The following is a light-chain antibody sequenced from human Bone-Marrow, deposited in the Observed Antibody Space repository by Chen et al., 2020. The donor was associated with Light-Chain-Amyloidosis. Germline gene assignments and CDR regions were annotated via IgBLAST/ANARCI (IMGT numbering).Light chain of an antibody. J-gene: IGKJ2*02. CDR3: QQYDNLPPRWT. CDR2: DAS. CDR1: QDISNY. V-gene: IGKV1-33*01. Sequence: DIQMTQSPSSLSASVGDRVTITCQASQDISNYLNWYQQKPGKAPKLLIYDASYLETGVPSMFSGSGSGTDFTFTISSLQPEDIATYYCQQYDNLPPRWTFGQGTKLEIK.